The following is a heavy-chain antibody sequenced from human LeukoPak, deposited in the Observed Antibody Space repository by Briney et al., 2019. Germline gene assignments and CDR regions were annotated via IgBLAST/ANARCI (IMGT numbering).Heavy chain of an antibody. J-gene: IGHJ6*04. Sequence: PGRSLRLSSAASGFTFSSYAMHWVRQAPGKVLEWVAVISYDGSNKYYADSVKGRFTISRDNSKNTLYLQMNSLRAEDTAVYYCARDRDGCSSTSCSFYYYYGMDVWGKGTTVTVSS. CDR1: GFTFSSYA. CDR3: ARDRDGCSSTSCSFYYYYGMDV. V-gene: IGHV3-30*04. D-gene: IGHD2-2*01. CDR2: ISYDGSNK.